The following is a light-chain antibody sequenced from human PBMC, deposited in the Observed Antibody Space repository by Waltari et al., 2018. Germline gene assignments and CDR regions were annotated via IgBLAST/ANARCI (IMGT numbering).Light chain of an antibody. CDR1: SPNIGSNT. CDR2: SNN. V-gene: IGLV1-44*01. J-gene: IGLJ2*01. CDR3: AAWDDSLNGLVV. Sequence: QSVLTQPPSASGTPGQRVTISCSGSSPNIGSNTVNWYQQLPGTAPKRLIYSNNQGPSGVPDRFSGSKSGTSASLAISGLQSEDEADYYCAAWDDSLNGLVVFGEGTKLTVL.